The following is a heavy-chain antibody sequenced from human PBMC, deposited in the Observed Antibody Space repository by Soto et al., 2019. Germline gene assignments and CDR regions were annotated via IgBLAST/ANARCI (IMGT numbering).Heavy chain of an antibody. V-gene: IGHV1-18*01. Sequence: SVKVSCKASGYTFTSYGISWVRQAPGQGLEWMGWISAYNGNTNYAQKLQGRVTMTTDTSTSTAYMELRSLRSDDTAVYYCARDRFSRYSSGLTDAFDIWGQGTMVTVS. CDR2: ISAYNGNT. J-gene: IGHJ3*02. D-gene: IGHD6-19*01. CDR3: ARDRFSRYSSGLTDAFDI. CDR1: GYTFTSYG.